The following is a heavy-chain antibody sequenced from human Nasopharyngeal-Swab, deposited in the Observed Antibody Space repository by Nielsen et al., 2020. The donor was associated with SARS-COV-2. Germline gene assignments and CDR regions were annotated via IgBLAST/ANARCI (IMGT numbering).Heavy chain of an antibody. D-gene: IGHD6-19*01. V-gene: IGHV3-21*01. J-gene: IGHJ4*02. CDR1: GFTFSSYS. CDR3: ARTGSGWYHDY. CDR2: ISSSSSYI. Sequence: GESLKISCAASGFTFSSYSMNWVRQAPGKGLEWVSSISSSSSYIYYADSVKGRFTISRDNAKNSLYLQMNSLRAEGTAVYYCARTGSGWYHDYWGQGTLVTVSS.